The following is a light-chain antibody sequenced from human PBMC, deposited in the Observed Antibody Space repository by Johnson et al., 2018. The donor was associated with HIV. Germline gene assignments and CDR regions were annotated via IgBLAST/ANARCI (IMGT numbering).Light chain of an antibody. CDR3: GTWDTRLSVGGV. CDR2: END. J-gene: IGLJ1*01. V-gene: IGLV1-51*02. CDR1: SSNIGNNY. Sequence: QSVLTQSPSVSAAPGQKVTISCSGSSSNIGNNYVSWFQQLPGTAPKLLICENDKRPSGIPDRFSGSKSGTSATLGITGLQTGDEADSSCGTWDTRLSVGGVVGTGTKVTVL.